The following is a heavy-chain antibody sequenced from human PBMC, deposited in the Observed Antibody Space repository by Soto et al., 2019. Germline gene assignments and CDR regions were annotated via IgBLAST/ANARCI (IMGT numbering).Heavy chain of an antibody. D-gene: IGHD1-26*01. Sequence: SETLSLTCTGSGGPISSYYWSWIRQPPGKGLEWIGYIYSSGSTNYNPSLKSRVTISLDTSKNQFSLKLSSVTAADTAVYYCARDDSQRPATYWGQGTLVTVSS. J-gene: IGHJ4*02. CDR2: IYSSGST. V-gene: IGHV4-59*01. CDR1: GGPISSYY. CDR3: ARDDSQRPATY.